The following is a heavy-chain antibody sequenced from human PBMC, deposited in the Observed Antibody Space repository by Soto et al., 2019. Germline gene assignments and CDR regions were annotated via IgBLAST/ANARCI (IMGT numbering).Heavy chain of an antibody. J-gene: IGHJ6*04. Sequence: PSETLSLTCTVSGGSVSSSSYYWGWIRQPPEKGLEWIGSIYYSGSTSYNPSLKSRGTISVDTSKNQFSLKLSSVTAADTAVYYGARLRSSWPYDMVGWGKGTTVTVDS. CDR3: ARLRSSWPYDMVG. CDR1: GGSVSSSSYY. V-gene: IGHV4-39*01. CDR2: IYYSGST. D-gene: IGHD6-13*01.